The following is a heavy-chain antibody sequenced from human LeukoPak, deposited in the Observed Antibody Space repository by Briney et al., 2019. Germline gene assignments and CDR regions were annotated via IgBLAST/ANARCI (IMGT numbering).Heavy chain of an antibody. CDR3: ARRGGSYSHSDF. V-gene: IGHV1-18*01. D-gene: IGHD1-26*01. Sequence: ASVKVSCKASGYTFSSYGIIWVRQAPGQGLQWMGWVSPFNGNTDYAPKLQGRVTMTTDTSTTTAYMELRSLTSDDKAVYYCARRGGSYSHSDFWGQGTLVTVSS. CDR2: VSPFNGNT. CDR1: GYTFSSYG. J-gene: IGHJ4*02.